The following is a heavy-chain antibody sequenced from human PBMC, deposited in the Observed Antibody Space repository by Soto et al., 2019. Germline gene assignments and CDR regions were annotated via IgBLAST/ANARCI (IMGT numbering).Heavy chain of an antibody. D-gene: IGHD7-27*01. J-gene: IGHJ4*02. CDR1: GDSISSYY. CDR2: IYYSGST. V-gene: IGHV4-59*01. Sequence: SETLSLTCTVSGDSISSYYWSWIRQPPGQGLEWIGYIYYSGSTNYNPSLKSRVTISLDTSKNQFSLKLSSVTAADTAVYYCAGRWGRTFDYWGQGTLVTVSS. CDR3: AGRWGRTFDY.